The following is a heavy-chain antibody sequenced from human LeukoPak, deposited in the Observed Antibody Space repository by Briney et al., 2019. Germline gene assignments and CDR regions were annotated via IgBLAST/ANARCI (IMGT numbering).Heavy chain of an antibody. Sequence: GGSLRLSCAASGFTFSIYWMHWVRQAPGKGLVWVSRINSDGSSTSYADSVKGRFTISRDNAKDTLYLQMNSLRAEDTAVYYCARGYCSSTSCPKAYYFDYWGQGTLVTVSS. D-gene: IGHD2-2*01. J-gene: IGHJ4*02. V-gene: IGHV3-74*01. CDR3: ARGYCSSTSCPKAYYFDY. CDR1: GFTFSIYW. CDR2: INSDGSST.